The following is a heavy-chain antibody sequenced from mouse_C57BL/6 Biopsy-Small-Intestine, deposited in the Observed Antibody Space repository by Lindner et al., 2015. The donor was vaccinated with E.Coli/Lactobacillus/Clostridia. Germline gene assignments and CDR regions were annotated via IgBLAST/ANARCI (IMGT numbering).Heavy chain of an antibody. CDR2: IYPGDGDT. J-gene: IGHJ2*01. CDR1: GYAFSSYW. Sequence: VQLQESGAELVKPGASVKISCKASGYAFSSYWMNWVKQRPGKGLEWIGQIYPGDGDTNYSGKFKGKATLTADKSSSTAYMQLSSLTSEDSAVYFCTRGERVNFDYWGQGTTLTVSS. V-gene: IGHV1-80*01. CDR3: TRGERVNFDY. D-gene: IGHD2-2*01.